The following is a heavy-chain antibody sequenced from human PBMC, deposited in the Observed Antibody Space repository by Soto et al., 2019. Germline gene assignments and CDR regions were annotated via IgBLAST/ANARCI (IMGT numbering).Heavy chain of an antibody. D-gene: IGHD3-3*01. V-gene: IGHV4-34*01. CDR3: ARDSYDDDGHARSFGY. Sequence: QVQLQQWGAGLLKPSETLSLTCAVYGGAFSGYYWSWIRQPPGKGLEWIWEINHSGSTNYNPSLKRRIYKSVNTSKDQFYLYPSSVSAADAAVYYCARDSYDDDGHARSFGYWGQGTLVTVSS. CDR1: GGAFSGYY. CDR2: INHSGST. J-gene: IGHJ4*02.